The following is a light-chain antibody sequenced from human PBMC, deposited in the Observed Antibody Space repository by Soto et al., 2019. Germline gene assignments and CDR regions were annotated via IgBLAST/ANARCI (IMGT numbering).Light chain of an antibody. CDR1: QAISSY. CDR3: QKYNHAPT. V-gene: IGKV1-27*01. CDR2: ATS. Sequence: DIQLTQSPSSLSASVGDRVTITCRASQAISSYLAWYQQKPGKVPELLIYATSTLQSGAPSRFSGSGSGTDFTLTISSLQAEDVATYYCQKYNHAPTFGGGTKVVIK. J-gene: IGKJ4*01.